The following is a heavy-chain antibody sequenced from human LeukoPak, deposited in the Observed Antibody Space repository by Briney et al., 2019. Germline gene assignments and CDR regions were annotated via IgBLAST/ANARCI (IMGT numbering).Heavy chain of an antibody. V-gene: IGHV3-33*01. Sequence: PGRSLRLSCAASGFTFSSYGMHWVRQAPGKGLEWVAVVWYDGSKKYSADSVKGRITISRDDSKNTLYLQMNSLGAEDTAVYYCARGVGYYDSSGTIDYWGQGTLVTVSS. CDR3: ARGVGYYDSSGTIDY. D-gene: IGHD3-22*01. J-gene: IGHJ4*02. CDR1: GFTFSSYG. CDR2: VWYDGSKK.